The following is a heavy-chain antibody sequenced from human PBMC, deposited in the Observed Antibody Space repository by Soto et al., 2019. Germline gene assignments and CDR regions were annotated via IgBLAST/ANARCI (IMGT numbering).Heavy chain of an antibody. J-gene: IGHJ3*02. D-gene: IGHD3-10*01. CDR1: GGSFSAYY. CDR3: RETLIRGQSEDVFDI. V-gene: IGHV4-34*01. Sequence: SETLSLTCAVYGGSFSAYYRTWIRQPPGKGLEWIGEISHSGRTNYNPSLKSRVTISEDTSKNQFSLKLSSVTAADTAVYYCRETLIRGQSEDVFDIWGQGTMVTVSS. CDR2: ISHSGRT.